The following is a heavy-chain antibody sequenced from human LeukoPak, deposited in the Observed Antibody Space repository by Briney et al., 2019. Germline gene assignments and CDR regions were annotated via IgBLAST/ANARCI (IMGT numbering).Heavy chain of an antibody. CDR3: ARIAYDALDSYYYGMDV. Sequence: SETLSLTCTVSGGSISSSSYYWGWIRQHPGKGLEWIGYITYSGNTYYYPALNSRVTVSLDTSKTQFSLKLSSVTAADTAVYYCARIAYDALDSYYYGMDVWGQGTTVTVSS. CDR1: GGSISSSSYY. D-gene: IGHD3-3*01. CDR2: ITYSGNT. J-gene: IGHJ6*02. V-gene: IGHV4-31*03.